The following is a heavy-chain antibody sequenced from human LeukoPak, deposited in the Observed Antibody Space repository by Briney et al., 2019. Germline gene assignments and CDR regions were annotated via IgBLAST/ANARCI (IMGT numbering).Heavy chain of an antibody. Sequence: PSETLSLTCTVSGGSISSGDYYWSWIRQPPGKGLEWIGYIYYSGSTYYNPSLKSRVTISVDTSKNQFSLKLSSVTAADTAVYYCARDGVPWVVAAANYYYYGMDVWGQGTTVTVSS. CDR3: ARDGVPWVVAAANYYYYGMDV. CDR2: IYYSGST. V-gene: IGHV4-30-4*01. J-gene: IGHJ6*02. CDR1: GGSISSGDYY. D-gene: IGHD2-15*01.